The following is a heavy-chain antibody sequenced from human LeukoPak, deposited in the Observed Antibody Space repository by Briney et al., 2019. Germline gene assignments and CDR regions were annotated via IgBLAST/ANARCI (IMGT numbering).Heavy chain of an antibody. Sequence: GGSLRLSCAASGFTFSSYWMSWVRQAPGKGLEWVANIEQDGSEKYYVDSVKGRFTISRDNAKNSLYLQMNSLRAEDTAVYYCARELQIAVAGLDYWGQGTLVTVSS. CDR3: ARELQIAVAGLDY. J-gene: IGHJ4*02. V-gene: IGHV3-7*01. CDR1: GFTFSSYW. D-gene: IGHD6-19*01. CDR2: IEQDGSEK.